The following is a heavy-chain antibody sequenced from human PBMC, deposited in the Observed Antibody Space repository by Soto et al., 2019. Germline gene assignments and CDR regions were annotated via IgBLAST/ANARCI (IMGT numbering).Heavy chain of an antibody. CDR3: AKSLGVVMGAFDI. Sequence: EVQLLESGGGLVQPGGSLRLSCAASGFTFSSYAMSWVRQAPGKGLEWVSAISGSGGSTYYADSVKGRFTICRDNSKNTLYLQMNSLRAEDTAVYYCAKSLGVVMGAFDIWGQGTMVTVSS. CDR1: GFTFSSYA. J-gene: IGHJ3*02. V-gene: IGHV3-23*01. CDR2: ISGSGGST. D-gene: IGHD3-3*01.